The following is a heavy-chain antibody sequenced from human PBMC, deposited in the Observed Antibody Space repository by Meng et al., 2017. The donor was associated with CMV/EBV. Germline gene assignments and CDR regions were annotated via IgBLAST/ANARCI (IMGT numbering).Heavy chain of an antibody. J-gene: IGHJ4*02. D-gene: IGHD3-22*01. CDR1: TFRYYA. V-gene: IGHV1-69*05. CDR3: VRDFGEEVYFSSGFYPWLD. Sequence: TFRYYAFSWVRQATGQGLEWMGKIIPLFAAANYAQKFQGRLTITTDESTTTTYMELNSLRSEDTAVYYCVRDFGEEVYFSSGFYPWLDWGQGTLVTVSS. CDR2: IIPLFAAA.